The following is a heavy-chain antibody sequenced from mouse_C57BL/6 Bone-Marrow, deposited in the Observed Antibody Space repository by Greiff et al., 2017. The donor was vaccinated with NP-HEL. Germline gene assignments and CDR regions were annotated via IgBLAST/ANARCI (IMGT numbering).Heavy chain of an antibody. CDR3: ASYGSSLYYYAMDY. CDR1: GYAFSSYW. J-gene: IGHJ4*01. V-gene: IGHV1-80*01. Sequence: QVQLKQSGAELVKPGASVKISCKASGYAFSSYWMNWVKQRPGKGLEWIGQIYPGDGDTNYNGKFKGKATLTADKSSSTAYMQLSSLTSEDSAVYFCASYGSSLYYYAMDYWGQGTSVTVSS. D-gene: IGHD1-1*01. CDR2: IYPGDGDT.